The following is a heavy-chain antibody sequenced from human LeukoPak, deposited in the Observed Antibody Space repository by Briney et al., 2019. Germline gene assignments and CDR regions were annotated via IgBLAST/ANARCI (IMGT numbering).Heavy chain of an antibody. CDR3: AREGHPVVEYDSSGYRLY. V-gene: IGHV4-4*07. CDR1: GGSISSYY. CDR2: IYTSGST. Sequence: SETLSLTCTVSGGSISSYYWSWIRQPAGKGLEWIGRIYTSGSTNYNPSLKSRVTMSVDTSKNQFSLKPSSVTAADTAVYYCAREGHPVVEYDSSGYRLYWGQGTLVTVSS. J-gene: IGHJ4*02. D-gene: IGHD3-22*01.